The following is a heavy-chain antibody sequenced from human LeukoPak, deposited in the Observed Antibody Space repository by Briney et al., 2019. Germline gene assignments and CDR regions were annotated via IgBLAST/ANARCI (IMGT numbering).Heavy chain of an antibody. CDR3: ARKTDHQTGGDY. CDR1: GFTLSRYW. Sequence: PGGSLRLSCAASGFTLSRYWMHWVRQAPGKGLMWVSSINSDGSTTGNADSVKGRFTISRDNSKNTLYLQMNSLRAEDTAVYYCARKTDHQTGGDYWGQGTLVTVSS. D-gene: IGHD1-1*01. J-gene: IGHJ4*02. V-gene: IGHV3-74*01. CDR2: INSDGSTT.